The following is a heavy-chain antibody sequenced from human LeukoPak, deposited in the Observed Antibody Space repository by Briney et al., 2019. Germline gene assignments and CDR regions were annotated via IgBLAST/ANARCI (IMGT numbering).Heavy chain of an antibody. CDR3: ATSRRGDYDFWSGYSH. CDR1: GYTFTYYY. J-gene: IGHJ4*02. D-gene: IGHD3-3*01. Sequence: ASVKVSCKASGYTFTYYYFHWVRQAPGQGLEWMGLINPSGGSTSYAQKFQGRVTMTEDTSTDTAYMELSSLRSEDTAVYYCATSRRGDYDFWSGYSHWGQGTLVTVSS. V-gene: IGHV1-46*01. CDR2: INPSGGST.